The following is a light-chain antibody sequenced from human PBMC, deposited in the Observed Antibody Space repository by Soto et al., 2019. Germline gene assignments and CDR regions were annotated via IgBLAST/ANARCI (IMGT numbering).Light chain of an antibody. CDR2: GAS. J-gene: IGKJ5*01. CDR3: QQTFNSPIT. Sequence: DIELTQSPSSLSASVGDRVIITCRASLSISRYLHWYHQQPGKGPKVLIYGASSLQSGVSSRFSGSGSGTDFTLTISSVRPEDLSSFYCQQTFNSPITFGQGTRLEI. V-gene: IGKV1-39*01. CDR1: LSISRY.